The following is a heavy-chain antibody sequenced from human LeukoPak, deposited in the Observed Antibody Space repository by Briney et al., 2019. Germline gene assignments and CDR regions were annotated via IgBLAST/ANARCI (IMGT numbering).Heavy chain of an antibody. CDR2: ISYDGSNK. J-gene: IGHJ6*02. Sequence: GGSLRLSCAASGFTFSSYAMHWVRQAPGKGLEWVAVISYDGSNKYYADSVKGRFTISRDNSKNTLYLQMNSLRAEDTAVYYCASSVRGVRDYYYYGMDAWGQGTTVTVSS. D-gene: IGHD3-10*01. CDR3: ASSVRGVRDYYYYGMDA. CDR1: GFTFSSYA. V-gene: IGHV3-30-3*01.